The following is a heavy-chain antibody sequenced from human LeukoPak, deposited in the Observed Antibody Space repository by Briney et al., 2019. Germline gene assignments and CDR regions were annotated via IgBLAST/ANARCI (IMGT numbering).Heavy chain of an antibody. Sequence: QPGGSLRLSCAASGFTVSSNYMSWVRQAPGKGLEWVSVIYSGGSTYYADSVKGRFTISRDNSKNTPYLQMNSLRAEDTAVYYCAREKNYYYGMDVWGQGTTVTVSS. CDR3: AREKNYYYGMDV. CDR1: GFTVSSNY. CDR2: IYSGGST. J-gene: IGHJ6*02. V-gene: IGHV3-53*01.